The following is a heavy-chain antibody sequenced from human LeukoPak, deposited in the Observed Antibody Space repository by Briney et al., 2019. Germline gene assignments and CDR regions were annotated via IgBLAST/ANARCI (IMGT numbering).Heavy chain of an antibody. CDR1: GFTFSSYA. V-gene: IGHV3-23*01. CDR2: ISGSGGST. Sequence: GGSLRLSCAASGFTFSSYAMSWVRQAPGKGLEWVSAISGSGGSTYYADSVKGRFTISRDNSKNTLYLQMNSLRAEDTAVYYCATASDSNGWYYFDYWGQGTLVTVSS. J-gene: IGHJ4*02. D-gene: IGHD6-19*01. CDR3: ATASDSNGWYYFDY.